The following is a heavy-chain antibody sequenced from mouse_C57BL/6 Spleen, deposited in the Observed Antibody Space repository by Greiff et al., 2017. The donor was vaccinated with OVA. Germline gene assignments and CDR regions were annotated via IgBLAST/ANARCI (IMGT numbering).Heavy chain of an antibody. CDR2: INYDGSST. CDR3: AREGPYYFDY. CDR1: GFTFSDYY. V-gene: IGHV5-16*01. Sequence: VQLKESEGGLVQPGRSMKLSCTASGFTFSDYYMAWVRQVPEKGLEWVANINYDGSSTYYLDSLKSRFIISRDNAKNILYLQMSSLKSEDTATYYCAREGPYYFDYWGQGTTLTVSS. D-gene: IGHD3-3*01. J-gene: IGHJ2*01.